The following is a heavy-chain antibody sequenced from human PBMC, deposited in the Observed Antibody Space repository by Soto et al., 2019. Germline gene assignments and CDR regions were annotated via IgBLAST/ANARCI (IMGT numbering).Heavy chain of an antibody. Sequence: SETLSLTCAVSGGSISSSNWWGWVRQPPGKGLEWIGEGYRGGSTKYNPSLKSGVTISGDRSKNQFSLTLSSVSAADTAVYYCASRKYYDFWSGYPTWGQGTLVT. CDR2: GYRGGST. V-gene: IGHV4-4*02. J-gene: IGHJ5*02. CDR3: ASRKYYDFWSGYPT. D-gene: IGHD3-3*01. CDR1: GGSISSSNW.